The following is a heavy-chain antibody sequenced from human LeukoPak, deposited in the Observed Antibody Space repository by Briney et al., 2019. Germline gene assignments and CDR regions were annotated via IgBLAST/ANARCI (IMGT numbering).Heavy chain of an antibody. CDR3: ANNFDY. Sequence: GRSLRLSCAASGFTFSNYGMHWVRQGPGKGLEWVAVIWHGGSNKYYADSVKGRFTISRDNSRNTVYLQMNNLRAEDTAVYYCANNFDYWGRGALVTVSS. J-gene: IGHJ4*02. V-gene: IGHV3-33*06. CDR2: IWHGGSNK. CDR1: GFTFSNYG.